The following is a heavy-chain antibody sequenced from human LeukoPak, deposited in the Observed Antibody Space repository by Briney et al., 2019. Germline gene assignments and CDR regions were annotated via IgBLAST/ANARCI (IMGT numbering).Heavy chain of an antibody. CDR3: ARGLLKGQLHLGYSYYMDV. CDR1: GDSISSYY. CDR2: IYYSEST. Sequence: SETLSLTCTVSGDSISSYYWSWIRQPPGKGLEWIGYIYYSESTYYNPSLKSRVTTSADTSKNQFSLKLTSVTAADTAVYYCARGLLKGQLHLGYSYYMDVWGKGTTITVSS. D-gene: IGHD2-2*01. J-gene: IGHJ6*03. V-gene: IGHV4-59*13.